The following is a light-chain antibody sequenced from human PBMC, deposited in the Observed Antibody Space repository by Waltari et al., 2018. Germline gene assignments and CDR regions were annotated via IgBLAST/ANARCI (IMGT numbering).Light chain of an antibody. J-gene: IGLJ1*01. Sequence: SYELTQPPSLSVSPGQTANITCSGDKLGGKFVSWYQQKAGQSPVLVIYQDTKRPSGIPERFSGSNSGNTAALTIGGTQTVDEGDYYCQAWVSSSVLFVFGPGTKVTVL. CDR3: QAWVSSSVLFV. V-gene: IGLV3-1*01. CDR1: KLGGKF. CDR2: QDT.